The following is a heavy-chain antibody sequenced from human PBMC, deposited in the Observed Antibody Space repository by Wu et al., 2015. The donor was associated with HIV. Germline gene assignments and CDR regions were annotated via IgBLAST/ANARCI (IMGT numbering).Heavy chain of an antibody. Sequence: QVQLVQSGAEVKKPGASVKVSCKASGYTFTGYYMHWVRQAPGQGLEWMGWINPNSGGTNYAQKFQGRVTMTRDTSISTAYMELSRLRSDDTAVYYCARLDYYDSSGYPFDYWGQGTLVTVSS. CDR2: INPNSGGT. V-gene: IGHV1-2*02. CDR1: GYTFTGYY. D-gene: IGHD3-22*01. J-gene: IGHJ4*02. CDR3: ARLDYYDSSGYPFDY.